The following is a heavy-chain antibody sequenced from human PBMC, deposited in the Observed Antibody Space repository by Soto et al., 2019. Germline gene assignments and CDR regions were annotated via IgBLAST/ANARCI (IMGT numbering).Heavy chain of an antibody. V-gene: IGHV3-7*04. J-gene: IGHJ4*02. D-gene: IGHD4-17*01. CDR1: GFTFSNFW. CDR2: IRYEGSEK. Sequence: EVQLVESGGGLVQPGGSLRLSCAASGFTFSNFWMTWVRQPPGKGMEWVANIRYEGSEKYHVDSVKGRFTVSRDNAKNSLYLQMNSLRVEATAMYYCARGHDGDGLCWGQGTRVTVSS. CDR3: ARGHDGDGLC.